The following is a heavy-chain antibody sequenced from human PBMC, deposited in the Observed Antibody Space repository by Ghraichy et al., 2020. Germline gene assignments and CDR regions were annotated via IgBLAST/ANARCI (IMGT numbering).Heavy chain of an antibody. CDR2: INHSGST. J-gene: IGHJ4*02. Sequence: TLSLTCAVYGGSFSGYYWSWIRQPPGKGLEWIGEINHSGSTNYNPSLKSRVTISVDTSKNQFSLKLSSVTAADTAVYYCARLNMFLYYGSGKADYWGQGTLVTVSS. V-gene: IGHV4-34*01. CDR1: GGSFSGYY. CDR3: ARLNMFLYYGSGKADY. D-gene: IGHD3-10*01.